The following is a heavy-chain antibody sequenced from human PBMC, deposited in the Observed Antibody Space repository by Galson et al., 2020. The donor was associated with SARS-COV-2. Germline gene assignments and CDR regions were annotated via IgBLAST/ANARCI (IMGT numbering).Heavy chain of an antibody. Sequence: SLKISCAASGFTFDDYAMHWVRQAPGKGLEWVSGISWNSGSIGYADSVKGRFTISRDNAKNSLYLQMNSLRAEDTALYYCAKDKGEYYGSGSFDPWGQGTLVTVSS. CDR3: AKDKGEYYGSGSFDP. CDR2: ISWNSGSI. CDR1: GFTFDDYA. D-gene: IGHD3-10*01. V-gene: IGHV3-9*01. J-gene: IGHJ5*02.